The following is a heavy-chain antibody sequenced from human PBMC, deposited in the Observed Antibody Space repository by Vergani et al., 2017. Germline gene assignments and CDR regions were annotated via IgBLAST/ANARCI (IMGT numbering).Heavy chain of an antibody. J-gene: IGHJ6*03. CDR3: ARVNTETNGHLYYYYYMDV. V-gene: IGHV4-34*01. CDR1: GGSFTSYH. Sequence: QVQLQQWGGGLLKPSETLSLTCVVNGGSFTSYHWTWIRQSPGEGLEWVGDIDHTGRPDYNPPLKSRLTISVDKSRNQFSLTLNSVTATDTAIYFCARVNTETNGHLYYYYYMDVWGQGTAVTVS. D-gene: IGHD4-11*01. CDR2: IDHTGRP.